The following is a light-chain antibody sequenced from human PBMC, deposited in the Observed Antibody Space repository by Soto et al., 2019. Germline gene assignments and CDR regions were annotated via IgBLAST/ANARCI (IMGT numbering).Light chain of an antibody. J-gene: IGKJ1*01. CDR2: GAS. CDR1: ESVSRNY. CDR3: QQRSGWPRT. V-gene: IGKV3-11*01. Sequence: EIVLTQSPGTLSFPPGERATLSCRASESVSRNYIAWYQQKPGQAPRLLIYGASNRATGIPARFSGSGSGTDFTLTISSLEPEDFAPYYCQQRSGWPRTFGQGTKVDI.